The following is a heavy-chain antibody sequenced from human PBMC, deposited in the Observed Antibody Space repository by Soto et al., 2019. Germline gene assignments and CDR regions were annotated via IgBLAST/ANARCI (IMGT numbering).Heavy chain of an antibody. V-gene: IGHV3-74*01. CDR3: ARGPRVSSTGTGAH. CDR2: ISDDGSTA. CDR1: GFTFSAYW. Sequence: GGSLRLSCAVSGFTFSAYWMHWVRPVPGKGLTWVSRISDDGSTATYADSVKGRFVISRDNAKNSLYLEMNTLRVDDSGLYYCARGPRVSSTGTGAHWGRGTLVTVSS. J-gene: IGHJ4*02. D-gene: IGHD1-1*01.